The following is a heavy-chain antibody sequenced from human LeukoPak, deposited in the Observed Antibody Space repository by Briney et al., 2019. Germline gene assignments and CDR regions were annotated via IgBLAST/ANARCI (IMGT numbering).Heavy chain of an antibody. Sequence: GGSLRLSCAASGFTFSSYSMNWVRQAPGKGLEWVSYISSSSSTIYYADSVKGRFTISRDNAKNSLYLQMNSLRDEDTAVYYCARSNVLRFLERFVEMDYWGQGTLVTVSS. CDR1: GFTFSSYS. D-gene: IGHD3-3*01. V-gene: IGHV3-48*02. J-gene: IGHJ4*02. CDR2: ISSSSSTI. CDR3: ARSNVLRFLERFVEMDY.